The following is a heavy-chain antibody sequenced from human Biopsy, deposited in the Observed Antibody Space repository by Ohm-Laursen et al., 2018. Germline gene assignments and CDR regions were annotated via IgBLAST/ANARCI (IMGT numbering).Heavy chain of an antibody. J-gene: IGHJ5*02. CDR3: TRGGYYYDSLAYYYWFDP. Sequence: SSVRVSCKASGGTFNNYGITWVRQAPGQGLEWMGWINAKTGDTNYAQKFQGRVTMTRDTSISTAYVDLSSLRSDDTAVYYCTRGGYYYDSLAYYYWFDPWGQGTLVTVSS. V-gene: IGHV1-2*02. D-gene: IGHD3-22*01. CDR1: GGTFNNYG. CDR2: INAKTGDT.